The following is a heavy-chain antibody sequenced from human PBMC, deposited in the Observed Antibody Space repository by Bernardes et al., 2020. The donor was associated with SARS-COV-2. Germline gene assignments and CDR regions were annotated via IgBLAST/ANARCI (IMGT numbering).Heavy chain of an antibody. V-gene: IGHV3-48*02. CDR1: GFTFSSYC. J-gene: IGHJ6*03. D-gene: IGHD6-6*01. Sequence: GGSLRLSCAASGFTFSSYCMNWVRQAPGKGLEWVSYISRSSSTIYYAGSVQGRFTNSRDNAKNSPYLQMNSLRDEDPAVYYCAREDQIDAAQPERTKYYYYYYMDPGSQGPPVTGSS. CDR3: AREDQIDAAQPERTKYYYYYYMDP. CDR2: ISRSSSTI.